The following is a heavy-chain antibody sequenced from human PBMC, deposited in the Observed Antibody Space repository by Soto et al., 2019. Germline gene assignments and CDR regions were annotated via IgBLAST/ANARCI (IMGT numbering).Heavy chain of an antibody. D-gene: IGHD4-4*01. CDR1: GFTFSNAW. CDR2: IKSKTDGGTT. Sequence: EVQLVESGGGLVQPGGSLRLSCAASGFTFSNAWMNWVRQAPGKGLEWVGRIKSKTDGGTTDYAAPVKGRFTISRDDSKNTLYLQMNSLKTEDTAVYYCTTDWFGTVTTKTDYWGQGTLVTVSS. J-gene: IGHJ4*02. CDR3: TTDWFGTVTTKTDY. V-gene: IGHV3-15*07.